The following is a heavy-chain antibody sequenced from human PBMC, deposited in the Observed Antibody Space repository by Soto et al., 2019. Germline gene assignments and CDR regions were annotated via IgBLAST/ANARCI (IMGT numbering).Heavy chain of an antibody. Sequence: SETLSLTCGVYDGSCTCFHWTWIRRRPGKGLEWIRNIYYMVSTYYNPSLKGRVTISVDTSKNQFSLKLNSVTAGDTAVYSCASPPYSYGSVRGVNVPWAPYRGNGTLVPVPP. J-gene: IGHJ4*01. D-gene: IGHD3-10*01. CDR1: DGSCTCFH. CDR2: IYYMVST. V-gene: IGHV4-34*01. CDR3: ASPPYSYGSVRGVNVPWAPY.